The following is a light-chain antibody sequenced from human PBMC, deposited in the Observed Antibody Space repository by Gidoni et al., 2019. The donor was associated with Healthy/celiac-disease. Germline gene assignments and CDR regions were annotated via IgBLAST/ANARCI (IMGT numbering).Light chain of an antibody. V-gene: IGKV1D-8*01. CDR3: QQYCSFPWT. Sequence: VIWITQSRSLLSASTGKSITISCRMTQGSSSYLAWYQQKPGKAPELLIYAASTLQSGVPARFSGSGSGTDFTLTISCLQSEDFAAYYCQQYCSFPWTFGQGTKVEIK. CDR1: QGSSSY. J-gene: IGKJ1*01. CDR2: AAS.